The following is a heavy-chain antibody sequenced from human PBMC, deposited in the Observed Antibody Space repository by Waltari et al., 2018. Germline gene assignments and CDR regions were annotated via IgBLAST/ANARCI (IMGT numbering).Heavy chain of an antibody. D-gene: IGHD3-16*02. J-gene: IGHJ5*02. Sequence: QVQLQESGPGLVKPSETLSLTCTVSGGSISSYYLSCIRQPTGKGREWIGYIYTSGRTNYNPSRKSLVTIAVDTSKNQFSLKLSSVTAADTAVYYCARAVRYDYVWGSYRQGWFDPWGQGTLVTVSS. CDR3: ARAVRYDYVWGSYRQGWFDP. CDR1: GGSISSYY. CDR2: IYTSGRT. V-gene: IGHV4-4*09.